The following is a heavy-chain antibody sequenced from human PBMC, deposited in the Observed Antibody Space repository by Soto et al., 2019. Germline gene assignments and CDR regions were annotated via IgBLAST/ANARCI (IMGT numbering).Heavy chain of an antibody. J-gene: IGHJ3*02. D-gene: IGHD3-16*02. CDR1: GGSISSYY. CDR2: IYYSGST. Sequence: SETLSLTCTVSGGSISSYYWSWIRQPPGKGLEWIGYIYYSGSTNYNPSLKSRVTISVDTSKNQFSLKLSSVTAADTAVYYCARQGDDYIWGSYRQLSDAFDIWGQGTMVTVSS. CDR3: ARQGDDYIWGSYRQLSDAFDI. V-gene: IGHV4-59*08.